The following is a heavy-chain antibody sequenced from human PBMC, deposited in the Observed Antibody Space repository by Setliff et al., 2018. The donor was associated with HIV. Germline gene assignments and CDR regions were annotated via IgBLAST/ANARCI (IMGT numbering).Heavy chain of an antibody. CDR1: GYAINNNFF. J-gene: IGHJ4*02. V-gene: IGHV4-38-2*02. CDR2: IYHSGST. D-gene: IGHD4-17*01. CDR3: ARDPPGYGDSKDY. Sequence: PSETLSLTCAVSGYAINNNFFWGWVRQPPGKGLEWIGSIYHSGSTYYNPSLKSRVTISIDTSKNQFSLNLRSVTAADTAVYYCARDPPGYGDSKDYWGQGKLVT.